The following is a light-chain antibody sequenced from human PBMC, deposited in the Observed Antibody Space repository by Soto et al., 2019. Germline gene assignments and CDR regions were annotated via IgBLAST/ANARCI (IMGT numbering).Light chain of an antibody. Sequence: QSALTQPPSASGSPGQSVTISCTGTSSDVGSYNYASWYQQHPDKAPKLMIYEVNKRPSGVPDRFSGSKSGNTASLTVSGLQAEDEADYYCTSYAGYNNPVVFGGGTKLTVL. CDR2: EVN. J-gene: IGLJ2*01. CDR3: TSYAGYNNPVV. CDR1: SSDVGSYNY. V-gene: IGLV2-8*01.